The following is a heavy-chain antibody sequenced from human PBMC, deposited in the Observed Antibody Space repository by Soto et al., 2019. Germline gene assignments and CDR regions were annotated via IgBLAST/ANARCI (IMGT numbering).Heavy chain of an antibody. CDR2: ISTSGGRT. CDR3: TGPYSRSDYYGMDV. D-gene: IGHD6-13*01. V-gene: IGHV3-23*01. J-gene: IGHJ6*02. Sequence: EVQLLESGGGLVQPGGSLRLSCAASGFTFSNYAMSWVRQAPGKGLEWVSAISTSGGRTHYGDSMKGRFTISRDNSKNTLYLQMNSLRAEDTAVYYCTGPYSRSDYYGMDVWGQGTTVTVSS. CDR1: GFTFSNYA.